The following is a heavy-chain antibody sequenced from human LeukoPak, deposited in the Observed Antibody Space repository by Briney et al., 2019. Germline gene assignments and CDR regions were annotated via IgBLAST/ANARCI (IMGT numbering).Heavy chain of an antibody. Sequence: SETLSLTCAVYDGSFSDYYWGWIRQPPGKGLEWIGSIYYSGSTYYNPSLKSRVTISVDTSKNQFSLKLSSVTAADTAVYYCADSIAAATEGPYFDYWGQGTLVTVSS. V-gene: IGHV4-39*01. D-gene: IGHD6-13*01. CDR1: DGSFSDYY. CDR2: IYYSGST. CDR3: ADSIAAATEGPYFDY. J-gene: IGHJ4*02.